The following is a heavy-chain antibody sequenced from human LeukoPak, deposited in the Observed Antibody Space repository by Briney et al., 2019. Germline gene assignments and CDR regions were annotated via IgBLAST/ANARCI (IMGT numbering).Heavy chain of an antibody. Sequence: LETLSLTCTVSGGSISTTNYYWGWIRQPPGKGLEWIGYISYSGSTNSHPSLKSRVTISVDMSKPQFYLELSSVTAADTAVYYCASVSNARTAFDIWGQGTMVTVSS. V-gene: IGHV4-61*05. CDR3: ASVSNARTAFDI. D-gene: IGHD1-14*01. J-gene: IGHJ3*02. CDR1: GGSISTTNYY. CDR2: ISYSGST.